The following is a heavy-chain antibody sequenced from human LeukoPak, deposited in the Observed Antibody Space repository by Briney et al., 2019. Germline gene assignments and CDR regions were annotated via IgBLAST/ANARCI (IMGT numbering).Heavy chain of an antibody. Sequence: SEALSLTCAVYGGSFSGYYWSWIRQPPGKGLEWIGEINHSGSTNYNPSLKSRVTISVDTSKNQFSLKLSSVTAADTAVYYCARSGSWPYCSGGSCYSKSYYGMDVWGQGTTVTVSS. CDR1: GGSFSGYY. CDR3: ARSGSWPYCSGGSCYSKSYYGMDV. D-gene: IGHD2-15*01. J-gene: IGHJ6*02. CDR2: INHSGST. V-gene: IGHV4-34*01.